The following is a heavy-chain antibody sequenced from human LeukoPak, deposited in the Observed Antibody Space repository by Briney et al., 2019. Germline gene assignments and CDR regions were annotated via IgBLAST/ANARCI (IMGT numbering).Heavy chain of an antibody. CDR3: AREVDDFWSGYYFDY. V-gene: IGHV4-4*07. J-gene: IGHJ4*02. CDR1: GGSISSYY. Sequence: SEALSLTCTVSGGSISSYYWSWIRQPAGKGLEWIGRIHTSGSTNYNTSLKSRVTMSVDTSKNQFSLKLSSVTAADTAVYYCAREVDDFWSGYYFDYWGQGTLVTVSP. D-gene: IGHD3-3*01. CDR2: IHTSGST.